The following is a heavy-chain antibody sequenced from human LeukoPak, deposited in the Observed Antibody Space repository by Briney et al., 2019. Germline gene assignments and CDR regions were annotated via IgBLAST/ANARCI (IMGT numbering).Heavy chain of an antibody. J-gene: IGHJ3*02. D-gene: IGHD3-3*01. CDR3: VKDISPYGVAAAFGI. V-gene: IGHV3-43*01. CDR1: GFTYYYYM. Sequence: GGSLRLSCAASGFTYYYYMMLWIRQAPGKGLDWVSLISWDDGSTYYADSVKGRFTISRDNSKNSLYLQMNSLRTEDTALYYCVKDISPYGVAAAFGICCQGTMVTVSS. CDR2: ISWDDGST.